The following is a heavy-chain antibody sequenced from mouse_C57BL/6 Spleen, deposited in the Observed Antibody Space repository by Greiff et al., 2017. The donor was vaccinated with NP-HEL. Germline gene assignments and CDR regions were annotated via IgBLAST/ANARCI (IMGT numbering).Heavy chain of an antibody. V-gene: IGHV1-52*01. CDR2: IDPSDSET. CDR1: GYTFTSYW. D-gene: IGHD1-1*01. J-gene: IGHJ1*03. Sequence: QVQLQQPGAELVRPGSSVKLSCKASGYTFTSYWMHWVKQRPIQGLEWIGNIDPSDSETHYNQKFKDKATLTVDKSSSTAYMQLSSLTSEDSAVYYCARGGTTVAVYFDVWGTGTTVTVSS. CDR3: ARGGTTVAVYFDV.